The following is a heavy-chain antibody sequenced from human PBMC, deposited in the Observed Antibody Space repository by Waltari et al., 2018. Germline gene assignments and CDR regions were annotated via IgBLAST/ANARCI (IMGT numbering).Heavy chain of an antibody. V-gene: IGHV4-38-2*01. Sequence: QVQLQESGPGLVKPSETLSLTCAVSGYSISSGYYWGWIRQPPGKGLEWIGSIYHSGSTYNNPALKSRVTISVDTSKNQFSLKLSSVTAADTAVYYWARHREYSGYDPIMDFDYWGQGTLVTVSS. CDR2: IYHSGST. CDR1: GYSISSGYY. J-gene: IGHJ4*02. D-gene: IGHD5-12*01. CDR3: ARHREYSGYDPIMDFDY.